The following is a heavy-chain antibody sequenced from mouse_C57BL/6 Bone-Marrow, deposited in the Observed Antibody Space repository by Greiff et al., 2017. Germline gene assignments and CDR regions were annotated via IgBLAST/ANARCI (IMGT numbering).Heavy chain of an antibody. V-gene: IGHV1-22*01. CDR3: ARYDYDGLAY. CDR2: INPNYGGT. Sequence: VQLQQSGPELVKPGASVKMSCKASGYTFTDYNMHWVKQSNGKSLEWIGDINPNYGGTSYNQKFKGKATLTVDKSSSTAYMELRSLTSEDSAVYYCARYDYDGLAYWGQGTLVTVSA. J-gene: IGHJ3*01. CDR1: GYTFTDYN. D-gene: IGHD2-4*01.